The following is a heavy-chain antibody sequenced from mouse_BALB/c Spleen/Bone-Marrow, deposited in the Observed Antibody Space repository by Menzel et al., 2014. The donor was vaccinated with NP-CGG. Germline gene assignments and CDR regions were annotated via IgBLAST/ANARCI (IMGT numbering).Heavy chain of an antibody. CDR1: GFAFSSYD. V-gene: IGHV5-12-1*01. CDR3: ARGYYYGSSFDY. Sequence: EVMLVESGGGLVKPGGSLKLSCAASGFAFSSYDMSWVRQTPEKRLEWVAYIGSGGGSTYYPDTVKGRFTISRDNAKNTLYLQMSSLKSEGTAMYYSARGYYYGSSFDYWGQGTTLTVSS. J-gene: IGHJ2*01. CDR2: IGSGGGST. D-gene: IGHD1-1*01.